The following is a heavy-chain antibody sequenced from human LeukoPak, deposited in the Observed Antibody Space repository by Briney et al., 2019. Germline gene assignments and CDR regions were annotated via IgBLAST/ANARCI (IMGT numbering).Heavy chain of an antibody. Sequence: ASVKVSCKASGYTFIYHYMHWVRHAPGQGLEWVGWINPKSDGTNFAQKFLGRVTMTRDTSISTAYMELSRLRSDDTAVYYCARGAKFCSGDNCYSPFDYWGQGTLVTVSS. D-gene: IGHD2-15*01. CDR3: ARGAKFCSGDNCYSPFDY. J-gene: IGHJ4*02. CDR1: GYTFIYHY. CDR2: INPKSDGT. V-gene: IGHV1-2*02.